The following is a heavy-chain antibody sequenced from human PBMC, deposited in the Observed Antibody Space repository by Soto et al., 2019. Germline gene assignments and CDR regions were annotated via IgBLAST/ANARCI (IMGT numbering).Heavy chain of an antibody. Sequence: PGESLKISCKGSGYSFTSYWIGWVRQMPGKGLEWMGIIYPGDSDTRYSPSFQGQVTISADKSISTAYLQWSSLKASDTAMYYCARAPGIAAAQDHDYYYYGMDVWGQGTTVTVSS. V-gene: IGHV5-51*01. J-gene: IGHJ6*02. CDR3: ARAPGIAAAQDHDYYYYGMDV. D-gene: IGHD6-13*01. CDR1: GYSFTSYW. CDR2: IYPGDSDT.